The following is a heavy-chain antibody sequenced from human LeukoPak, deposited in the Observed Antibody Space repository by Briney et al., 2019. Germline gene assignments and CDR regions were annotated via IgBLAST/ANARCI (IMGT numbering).Heavy chain of an antibody. V-gene: IGHV3-23*01. J-gene: IGHJ4*02. Sequence: PGGSLRLSCAASGFTFSTYDMYWVRQAPGKGLECVASISRNSGAYTYYAASVKGRFTISRDNSKNTLYLQMNSLRAEDTAVYYCAKSTGYSSGWPYYWGQGTLVTVSS. CDR1: GFTFSTYD. D-gene: IGHD6-19*01. CDR2: ISRNSGAYT. CDR3: AKSTGYSSGWPYY.